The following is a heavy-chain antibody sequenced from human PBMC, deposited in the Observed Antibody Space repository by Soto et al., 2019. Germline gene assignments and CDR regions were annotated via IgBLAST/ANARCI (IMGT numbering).Heavy chain of an antibody. CDR3: ARGRITIFGVVILNWFDP. J-gene: IGHJ5*02. CDR1: GFPFSSYS. Sequence: EVHLVESGGGLVQPGGSLRLSCAASGFPFSSYSMNWVRQAPGKGLEWVSYISSSNSTIYYADSVKGRFTISRDNAKNSLYLQMNSLRDEDTAVYYCARGRITIFGVVILNWFDPWGQGTLVTVSS. D-gene: IGHD3-3*01. CDR2: ISSSNSTI. V-gene: IGHV3-48*02.